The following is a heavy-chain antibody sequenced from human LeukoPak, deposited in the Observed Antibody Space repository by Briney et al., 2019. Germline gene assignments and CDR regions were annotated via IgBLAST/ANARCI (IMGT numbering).Heavy chain of an antibody. CDR2: IYNSESI. D-gene: IGHD6-13*01. J-gene: IGHJ5*02. V-gene: IGHV4-4*07. CDR1: GGSINGYY. CDR3: ARDRSSSYTRDWFDP. Sequence: PSETLSLTCTVSGGSINGYYWSWIRQPAGKGLEWIGRIYNSESINYNPSLKSRVTMSIDTSKSQFSLKLNSVTAADAAVYYCARDRSSSYTRDWFDPWGQGALVTVSS.